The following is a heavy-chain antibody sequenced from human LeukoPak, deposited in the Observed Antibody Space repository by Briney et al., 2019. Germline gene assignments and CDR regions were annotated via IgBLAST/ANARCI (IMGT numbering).Heavy chain of an antibody. D-gene: IGHD1-1*01. V-gene: IGHV1-18*01. CDR3: ARDKNWKPDY. Sequence: VASVKVSCKASGGTFSSYAISWVRQAPGQGLEWMGWISAYNGNTNYAQRLQGRVTMTTDTSTSTVYMELRSLRSDDTAVYYCARDKNWKPDYWGQGTLVTVSS. CDR1: GGTFSSYA. J-gene: IGHJ4*02. CDR2: ISAYNGNT.